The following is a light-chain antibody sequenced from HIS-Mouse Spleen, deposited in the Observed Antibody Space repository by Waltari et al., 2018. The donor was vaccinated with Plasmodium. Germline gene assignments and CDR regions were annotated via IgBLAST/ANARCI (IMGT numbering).Light chain of an antibody. J-gene: IGLJ3*02. V-gene: IGLV3-25*03. Sequence: SYELTQPPSVSVSPGQTARITCSGDALPKQYAYWYQQKQGQAPVLGIYKYSERPSGLPERFSGSSSGTTVTLTISGVQAEDEADYYCQSADSSGTPNWVFGGGTKLTVL. CDR2: KYS. CDR1: ALPKQY. CDR3: QSADSSGTPNWV.